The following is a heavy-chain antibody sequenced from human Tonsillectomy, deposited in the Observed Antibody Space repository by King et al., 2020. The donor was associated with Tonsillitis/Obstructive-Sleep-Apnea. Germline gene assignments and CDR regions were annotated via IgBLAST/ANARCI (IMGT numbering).Heavy chain of an antibody. CDR2: IYSGGST. D-gene: IGHD5-18*01. CDR1: GFTVSSNY. Sequence: VQLVESGGGLVQPGGSLRISCAASGFTVSSNYMSWVRQAPGKGLEWVSVIYSGGSTYYADSVKGRFTISRDNSKNTLYLQMNSLRAEDTAVYYCAGGGYSYGYSDAFDIWGQGTMVTVSS. CDR3: AGGGYSYGYSDAFDI. J-gene: IGHJ3*02. V-gene: IGHV3-66*01.